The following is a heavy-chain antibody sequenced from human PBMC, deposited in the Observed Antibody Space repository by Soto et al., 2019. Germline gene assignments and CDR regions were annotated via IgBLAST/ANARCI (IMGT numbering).Heavy chain of an antibody. J-gene: IGHJ4*02. V-gene: IGHV3-30-3*01. CDR2: ISYDGSNK. Sequence: QVQLVESGGGVVQPGRSLGLSCAASGFTFSSYAMHWVRQAPGKGLEWVAVISYDGSNKYYADSVKGRFTISRDNSKNTLYLQMNSLRAEDTAVYYCASGEGALDYWGQGTLVTVSS. CDR1: GFTFSSYA. D-gene: IGHD3-10*01. CDR3: ASGEGALDY.